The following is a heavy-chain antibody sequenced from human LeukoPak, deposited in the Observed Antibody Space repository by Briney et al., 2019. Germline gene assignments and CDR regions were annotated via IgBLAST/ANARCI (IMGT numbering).Heavy chain of an antibody. Sequence: ASETLSLTCTVSGGSVSSTTYYWSWIRQPPGKGLEWIASINYSGSTYYNPSLKSRVTISVDTSENQFSLKLSSVTAADTAVYYCARYVVYGSGKYYFDYWGQGTLVTVSS. D-gene: IGHD3-10*01. V-gene: IGHV4-39*01. J-gene: IGHJ4*02. CDR3: ARYVVYGSGKYYFDY. CDR1: GGSVSSTTYY. CDR2: INYSGST.